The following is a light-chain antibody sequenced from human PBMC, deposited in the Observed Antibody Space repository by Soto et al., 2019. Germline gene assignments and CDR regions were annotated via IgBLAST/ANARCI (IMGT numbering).Light chain of an antibody. Sequence: DIQMSQSPSSVSAAVGDRVTITCRASQGINKWLAWYQQKPGKDHQLLISAASTLRSGVPSRFSGSGSGTDFILTISNLQPEDCASYFCQQANSFPLTFGGGTRVEI. CDR1: QGINKW. CDR2: AAS. J-gene: IGKJ4*01. CDR3: QQANSFPLT. V-gene: IGKV1-12*01.